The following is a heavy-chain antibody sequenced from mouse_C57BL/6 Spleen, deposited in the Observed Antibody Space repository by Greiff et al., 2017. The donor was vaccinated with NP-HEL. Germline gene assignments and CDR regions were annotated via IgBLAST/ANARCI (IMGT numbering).Heavy chain of an antibody. CDR1: GYAFSSYW. J-gene: IGHJ2*01. CDR3: AREEVYGSSFYFDY. D-gene: IGHD1-1*01. CDR2: IYPGDGDT. Sequence: QVQLQQSGAELVKPGASVKISCKASGYAFSSYWMNWVKQRPGKGLEWIGQIYPGDGDTNYNEKFKSKATLTVDTSSSTAYMQLSSLTSEDSAVYYCAREEVYGSSFYFDYWGQGTTLTVSS. V-gene: IGHV1-80*01.